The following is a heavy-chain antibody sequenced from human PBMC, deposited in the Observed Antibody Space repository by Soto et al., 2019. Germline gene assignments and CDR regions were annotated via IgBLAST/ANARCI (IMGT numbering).Heavy chain of an antibody. J-gene: IGHJ4*02. CDR3: ARDSGSGWAPFDY. CDR2: ISYDGSNK. CDR1: GFTFSSYA. Sequence: QVQLVESGGGVVQPGRSLRLSCAASGFTFSSYAMHWVRQAPGKGLEWVAVISYDGSNKYYADSVKGRFTISRDNSENTLYLQMNSLGAEDTAVYYCARDSGSGWAPFDYWGQGTLVTVSS. V-gene: IGHV3-30-3*01. D-gene: IGHD6-19*01.